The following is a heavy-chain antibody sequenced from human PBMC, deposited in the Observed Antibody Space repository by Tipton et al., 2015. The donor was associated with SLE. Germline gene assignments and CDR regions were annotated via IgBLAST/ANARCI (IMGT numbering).Heavy chain of an antibody. V-gene: IGHV3-23*03. D-gene: IGHD2-15*01. CDR3: AKGHFGGMSWNY. Sequence: SLRLSCAASGFTFSYYAMSWVRQAPGKGLEWVSSIYSGGSGTYYADSVKGRFTISRDNSENTLYLQMSSLRAEDTAVYYCAKGHFGGMSWNYLGQGTLGTVSA. CDR1: GFTFSYYA. J-gene: IGHJ4*02. CDR2: IYSGGSGT.